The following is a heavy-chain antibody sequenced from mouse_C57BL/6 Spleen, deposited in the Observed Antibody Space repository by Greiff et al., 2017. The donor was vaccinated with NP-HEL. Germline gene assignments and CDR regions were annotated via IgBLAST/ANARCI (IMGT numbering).Heavy chain of an antibody. CDR1: GYAFSSSW. Sequence: QVQLKESGPELVKPGASVKISCKASGYAFSSSWMNWVKQRPGKGLEWIGRIYPGDGDTNYNGKFKGKATLTADKSSSTAYMQLSSLTSEDSAVXFCASPQATRPWFAYWGQGTLVTVSA. V-gene: IGHV1-82*01. CDR3: ASPQATRPWFAY. D-gene: IGHD3-2*02. CDR2: IYPGDGDT. J-gene: IGHJ3*01.